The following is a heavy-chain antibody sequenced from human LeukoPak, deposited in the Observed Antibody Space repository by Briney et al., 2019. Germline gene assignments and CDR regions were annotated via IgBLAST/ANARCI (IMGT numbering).Heavy chain of an antibody. D-gene: IGHD2-2*01. J-gene: IGHJ5*02. V-gene: IGHV1-2*02. Sequence: ASVTVSCKASGYTFTGYYMHWVRQAPGQGLEWMGWINPNSGGTNYAQKFQGRVTMTRDTSISTAYMGLSRLRSDDTAVYYCARGPSSDTWFDPWGQGTLVPVSS. CDR1: GYTFTGYY. CDR2: INPNSGGT. CDR3: ARGPSSDTWFDP.